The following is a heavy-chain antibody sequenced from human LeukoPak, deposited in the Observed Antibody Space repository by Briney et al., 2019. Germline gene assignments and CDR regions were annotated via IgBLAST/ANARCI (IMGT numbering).Heavy chain of an antibody. CDR2: IYYSGST. CDR1: GGSISSYY. D-gene: IGHD5-18*01. J-gene: IGHJ4*02. CDR3: ARGRKYSYGYRVNELGSGYFDN. Sequence: SETLSLTCTVSGGSISSYYWSWIRQPPGKGLEWIGYIYYSGSTNYNPSLKSPVTISVDTSKNQFSLKLSSVTAADTAVYYCARGRKYSYGYRVNELGSGYFDNWGRGTLVTVSS. V-gene: IGHV4-59*01.